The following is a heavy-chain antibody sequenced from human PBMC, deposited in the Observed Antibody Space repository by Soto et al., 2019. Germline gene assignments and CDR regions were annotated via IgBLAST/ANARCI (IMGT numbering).Heavy chain of an antibody. J-gene: IGHJ6*02. V-gene: IGHV1-3*01. CDR3: ARSFITYDFWSGPRLYGMDV. D-gene: IGHD3-3*01. CDR2: INAGNGNT. Sequence: ASVKVSCKASGYTFTSYAMHWVRQAPGQRLEWMGWINAGNGNTKYSQKFQGRVTITRDTSASTAYMELSSLRSEDTAVYYCARSFITYDFWSGPRLYGMDVWGQGTTVNVSS. CDR1: GYTFTSYA.